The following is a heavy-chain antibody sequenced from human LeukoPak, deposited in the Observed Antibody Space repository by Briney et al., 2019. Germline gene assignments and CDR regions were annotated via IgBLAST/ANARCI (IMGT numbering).Heavy chain of an antibody. D-gene: IGHD2-2*01. CDR3: ARARGGGHCSSTSCYGGDDY. J-gene: IGHJ4*02. V-gene: IGHV1-18*01. Sequence: GASVKVSCKASGYTFTSYGISWVRQAPGQGLEWMGWISAYNGNTNYAQKLQGRVTMTTDTSTSTAYMELRSLRSDDTAVYYCARARGGGHCSSTSCYGGDDYWGQGTLVTVSS. CDR1: GYTFTSYG. CDR2: ISAYNGNT.